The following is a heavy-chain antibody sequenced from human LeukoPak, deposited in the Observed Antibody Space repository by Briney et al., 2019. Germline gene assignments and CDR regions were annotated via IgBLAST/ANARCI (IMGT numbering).Heavy chain of an antibody. CDR2: ISGSGGST. J-gene: IGHJ5*02. Sequence: GGSLRLSCAASGFTFSSYAMSWVRQAPGKGLEWVSAISGSGGSTYYADSVKGRFTISRDNSKNTLYLQMNSLRAEDTAVYYCAKDRYYSGSSWYWDWFDPWGQGTLVTVSS. CDR3: AKDRYYSGSSWYWDWFDP. CDR1: GFTFSSYA. V-gene: IGHV3-23*01. D-gene: IGHD6-13*01.